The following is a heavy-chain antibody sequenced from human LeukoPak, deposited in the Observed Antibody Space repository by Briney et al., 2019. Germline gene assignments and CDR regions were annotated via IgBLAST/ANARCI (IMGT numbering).Heavy chain of an antibody. Sequence: GGSLRLSCAASGFTVNNNYMSWVRQAPGKGLEWVAVMSYDGSNKYYADSVKGRFTISRDNSKNTLYLQMNSLRAEDTAMYYCARDLANIHTTGSTYDAIDIWGQGTMVTVSS. CDR1: GFTVNNNY. D-gene: IGHD3-9*01. V-gene: IGHV3-30*03. CDR3: ARDLANIHTTGSTYDAIDI. CDR2: MSYDGSNK. J-gene: IGHJ3*02.